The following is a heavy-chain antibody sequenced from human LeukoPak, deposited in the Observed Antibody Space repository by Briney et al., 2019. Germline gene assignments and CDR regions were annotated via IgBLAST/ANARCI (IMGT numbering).Heavy chain of an antibody. Sequence: GGSLRLSCAASGFTFSSYAMHWVRQAPGKGLEWVAVISYDGSNKYYADSVKGRFTISRDNSKNTLYLQMNSLRAEDTAVYYCARDLSSSPQPSFDYWGQGTLVTVSS. CDR3: ARDLSSSPQPSFDY. J-gene: IGHJ4*02. V-gene: IGHV3-30*04. D-gene: IGHD6-6*01. CDR1: GFTFSSYA. CDR2: ISYDGSNK.